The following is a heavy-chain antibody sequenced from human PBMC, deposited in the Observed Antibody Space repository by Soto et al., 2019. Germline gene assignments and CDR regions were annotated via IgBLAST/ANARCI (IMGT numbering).Heavy chain of an antibody. Sequence: PGGSLRLSCAASGFTFSSDWMSWVRQAPGKGLEWVANIKQDGSEKYYVDSVKGRFTISRDNARNSLYLQMNSLRAEDTAVYYCARDTTDGSGSYYSPNWFDPWGQGTLVTVSS. V-gene: IGHV3-7*01. CDR1: GFTFSSDW. J-gene: IGHJ5*02. D-gene: IGHD3-10*01. CDR2: IKQDGSEK. CDR3: ARDTTDGSGSYYSPNWFDP.